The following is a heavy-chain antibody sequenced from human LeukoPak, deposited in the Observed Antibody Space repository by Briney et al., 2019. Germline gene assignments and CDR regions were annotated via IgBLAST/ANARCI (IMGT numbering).Heavy chain of an antibody. CDR3: ARDKRGIYGYAYYYMDV. CDR2: INPSGGST. J-gene: IGHJ6*03. CDR1: GYTFTSYY. Sequence: GASVKVSCKASGYTFTSYYMHWVRQAPGQGLEWMGIINPSGGSTSYAQKFQGRVTMTRDTSTSTVYMELSSLRSEDTAVYYCARDKRGIYGYAYYYMDVWGKGTTVTISS. V-gene: IGHV1-46*01. D-gene: IGHD5-12*01.